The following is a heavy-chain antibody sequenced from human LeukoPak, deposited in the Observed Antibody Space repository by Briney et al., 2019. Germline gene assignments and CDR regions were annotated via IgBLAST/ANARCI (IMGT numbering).Heavy chain of an antibody. Sequence: EGSLRLSCATSGFSFSTQEMTWVRQAPGKGLEWVSYISSNNRTIYYADSVKGRFTISRDNTRNSVFLQLNSLRVEDTGFYYCARGSYTGFDLYFDYWGQGTLVTVSS. CDR3: ARGSYTGFDLYFDY. CDR2: ISSNNRTI. D-gene: IGHD5-12*01. V-gene: IGHV3-48*03. J-gene: IGHJ4*02. CDR1: GFSFSTQE.